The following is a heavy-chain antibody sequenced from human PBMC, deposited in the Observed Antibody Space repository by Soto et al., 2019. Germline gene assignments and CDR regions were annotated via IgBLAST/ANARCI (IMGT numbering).Heavy chain of an antibody. J-gene: IGHJ4*02. Sequence: SGPTLVNPTQTLTLTCTFGGFSLSTSGVNVGWIRQPPGKALEWLALIYWDDAKRYSPSLKNRLTITKDTSKNQVVLTMTNIDPVDTATYYCAHRRRGFSYGHYFDYWGQGTLVTVSS. CDR1: GFSLSTSGVN. CDR2: IYWDDAK. V-gene: IGHV2-5*02. CDR3: AHRRRGFSYGHYFDY. D-gene: IGHD5-18*01.